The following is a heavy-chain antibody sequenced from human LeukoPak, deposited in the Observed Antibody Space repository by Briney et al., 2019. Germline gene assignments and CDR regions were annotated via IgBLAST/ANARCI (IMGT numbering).Heavy chain of an antibody. CDR2: IYTSGST. CDR1: GGSISSYY. D-gene: IGHD1-26*01. J-gene: IGHJ4*02. V-gene: IGHV4-4*09. Sequence: PSETLSLTCTVSGGSISSYYWSWIRQPPGKGLEWIGYIYTSGSTNYNPSLKSRVTISVDTSKNQFSLKLSSVTAADTAVYYCARRSGPGAYDYWGQGTLVTVSS. CDR3: ARRSGPGAYDY.